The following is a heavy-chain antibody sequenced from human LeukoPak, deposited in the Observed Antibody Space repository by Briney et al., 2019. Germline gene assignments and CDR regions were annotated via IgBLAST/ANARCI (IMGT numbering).Heavy chain of an antibody. CDR1: GGSFSGYY. D-gene: IGHD1-1*01. J-gene: IGHJ6*03. Sequence: SETLSLTCAVYGGSFSGYYWSWIRQPPGKGLEWIGEINHSGSTNYNPSLKSRVTISVDTSKNQCSLKLSSVTAADTAVYYCARGGERTGTTEYYYYMDVWGKGTTVTVSS. CDR2: INHSGST. CDR3: ARGGERTGTTEYYYYMDV. V-gene: IGHV4-34*01.